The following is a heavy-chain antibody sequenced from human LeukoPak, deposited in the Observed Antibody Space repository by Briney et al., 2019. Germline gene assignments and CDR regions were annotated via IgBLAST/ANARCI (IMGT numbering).Heavy chain of an antibody. J-gene: IGHJ4*02. CDR3: AKEPTLRPEDYFDY. CDR1: GFTFSSYA. CDR2: ISGSGGST. V-gene: IGHV3-23*01. Sequence: GGSLRLSCAASGFTFSSYAMSWVRQAPGKGLEWVSTISGSGGSTNYADSAKGRFTISRDNSKNTLYLQMNSLRAEDTAVYYCAKEPTLRPEDYFDYRGQGTLVTVSS. D-gene: IGHD4-17*01.